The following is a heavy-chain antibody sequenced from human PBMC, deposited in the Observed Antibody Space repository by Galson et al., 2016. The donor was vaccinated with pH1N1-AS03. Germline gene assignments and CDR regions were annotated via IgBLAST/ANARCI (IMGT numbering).Heavy chain of an antibody. Sequence: QSGAEVTKPGESLRISCKGSGYSFTSYWISWVRQMPGKGLEWMGRIDPSDSYTNYSPSFQGHVTISADKSTSTAYLQWSSLKASDTAMYYCPRLGGGAESTMIVVVPESSEDYWGQGTLVTVSS. CDR3: PRLGGGAESTMIVVVPESSEDY. J-gene: IGHJ4*02. CDR2: IDPSDSYT. CDR1: GYSFTSYW. D-gene: IGHD3-22*01. V-gene: IGHV5-10-1*01.